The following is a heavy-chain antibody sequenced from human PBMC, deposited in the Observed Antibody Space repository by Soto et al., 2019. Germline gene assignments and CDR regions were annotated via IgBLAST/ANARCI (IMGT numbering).Heavy chain of an antibody. CDR2: ISSSSSYI. CDR3: ARGAGITGIQVDY. V-gene: IGHV3-21*01. CDR1: GFTFSSYS. J-gene: IGHJ4*02. D-gene: IGHD1-20*01. Sequence: PGGSLRLSCAASGFTFSSYSMNWVRQAPGKGLEWVSSISSSSSYIYYADSVKGRFTISRDNAKNSLYLQMDSLRAEDTAVYYCARGAGITGIQVDYWGQGTLVTVSS.